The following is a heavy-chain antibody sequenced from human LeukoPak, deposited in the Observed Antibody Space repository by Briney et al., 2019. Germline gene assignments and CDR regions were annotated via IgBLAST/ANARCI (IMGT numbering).Heavy chain of an antibody. CDR2: IYTSGST. D-gene: IGHD2-15*01. Sequence: PSQTLSLTCTVSGGSISSGSYYWSWIRQPAGKGLEWIGRIYTSGSTNYNPSLKSQVTISVDTSKNQFSLKLSSVTAADTAVYYCARDLGSGNWFDPWGQGTLVTVSS. J-gene: IGHJ5*02. V-gene: IGHV4-61*02. CDR3: ARDLGSGNWFDP. CDR1: GGSISSGSYY.